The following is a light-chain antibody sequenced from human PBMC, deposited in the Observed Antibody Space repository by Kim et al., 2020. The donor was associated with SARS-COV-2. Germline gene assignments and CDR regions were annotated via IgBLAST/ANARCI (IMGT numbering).Light chain of an antibody. CDR2: QDS. CDR3: QAWDGSTDVV. V-gene: IGLV3-1*01. J-gene: IGLJ2*01. CDR1: KLGDQY. Sequence: VPPGPPASIPCSGDKLGDQYACWYQQKPGQSPLLVIYQDSKRPSGIPARFSGSNSGNTATLAISGTQAMDEADYYCQAWDGSTDVVFGGGTKLTVL.